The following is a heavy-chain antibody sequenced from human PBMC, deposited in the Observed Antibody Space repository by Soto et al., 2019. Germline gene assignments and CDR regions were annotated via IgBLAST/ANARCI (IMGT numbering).Heavy chain of an antibody. V-gene: IGHV4-4*02. Sequence: SETLSLTCIVSGGSISSTNWWSWVRQPPGKGLEWIGEIYHSGNTNYNPSLKSRVTISVDKSKNQFSLKLRSVTAADTAVYYCSLWSGYSYGMDVWGQGTTVTVSS. CDR1: GGSISSTNW. CDR2: IYHSGNT. CDR3: SLWSGYSYGMDV. D-gene: IGHD3-3*01. J-gene: IGHJ6*02.